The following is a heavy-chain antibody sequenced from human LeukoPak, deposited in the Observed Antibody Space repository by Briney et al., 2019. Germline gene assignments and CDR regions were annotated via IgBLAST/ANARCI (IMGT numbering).Heavy chain of an antibody. CDR1: GYTFTSYG. CDR2: ISAYNGNT. CDR3: ARDHSVGAWELPREAFDI. J-gene: IGHJ3*02. D-gene: IGHD1-26*01. V-gene: IGHV1-18*01. Sequence: ASVKVSCKASGYTFTSYGISWVRQAPGQGLEWMGWISAYNGNTNYAQKLQGRVTMTTDASTSTAYMELRSLRSDDTAVYYCARDHSVGAWELPREAFDIWGQGTMVTVSS.